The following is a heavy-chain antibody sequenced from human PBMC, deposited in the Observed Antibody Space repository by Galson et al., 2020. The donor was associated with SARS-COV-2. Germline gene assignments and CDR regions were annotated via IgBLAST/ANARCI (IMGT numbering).Heavy chain of an antibody. CDR3: ASSLYDDSSGYYPWYFDY. V-gene: IGHV3-21*01. CDR2: ISSSSSYI. J-gene: IGHJ4*02. CDR1: GFTFSSYS. D-gene: IGHD3-22*01. Sequence: GESLKISCAASGFTFSSYSMNWVRQAPGKGLEWVSSISSSSSYIYYADSVKGRFTISRDNAKNSLYLQMNSLRAEDTAVYYCASSLYDDSSGYYPWYFDYWGQGTLVTVSS.